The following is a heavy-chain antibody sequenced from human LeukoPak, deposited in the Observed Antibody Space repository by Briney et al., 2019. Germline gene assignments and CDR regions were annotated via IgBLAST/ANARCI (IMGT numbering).Heavy chain of an antibody. Sequence: TGGSLRLSCAASGFALRSYTVTWVRQAPGKGLEWVSSISSTSAYVYYAESVKGRFNISRDNVDNVVHLQMSSLRNEDTAFYYCARVAVAGPTGWFDSWGQGTLVTVSS. J-gene: IGHJ5*01. CDR3: ARVAVAGPTGWFDS. CDR2: ISSTSAYV. CDR1: GFALRSYT. D-gene: IGHD6-19*01. V-gene: IGHV3-21*01.